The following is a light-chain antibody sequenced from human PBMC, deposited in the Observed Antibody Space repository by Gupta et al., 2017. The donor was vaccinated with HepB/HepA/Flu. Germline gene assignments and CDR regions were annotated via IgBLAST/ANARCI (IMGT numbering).Light chain of an antibody. V-gene: IGLV1-47*01. CDR1: RSNVDTTS. CDR3: ASWDDSRSGQGV. CDR2: RNN. J-gene: IGLJ2*01. Sequence: SVLPPPPSASGAPRQTFPISCSGSRSNVDTTSVYWYQQPPGTAPKLLIYRNNQRPAGVPERFSGSKSGTSASLAISGLRAEEEADYYCASWDDSRSGQGVFGGGTKLTVL.